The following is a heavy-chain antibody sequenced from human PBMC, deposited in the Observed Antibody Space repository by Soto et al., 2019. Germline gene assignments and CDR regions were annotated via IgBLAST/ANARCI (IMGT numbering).Heavy chain of an antibody. CDR2: ISAYNGNT. V-gene: IGHV1-18*01. Sequence: ASVKVSCKASGYTFTSYGISWVRQAPGQGLEWMGWISAYNGNTNYAQKLQGRVTMTTDTSTSTAYMELRSLRSDDTAVYYCARDLLDDCSGGSCYSGNYWFDPWGQGTPVTVSS. J-gene: IGHJ5*02. CDR1: GYTFTSYG. D-gene: IGHD2-15*01. CDR3: ARDLLDDCSGGSCYSGNYWFDP.